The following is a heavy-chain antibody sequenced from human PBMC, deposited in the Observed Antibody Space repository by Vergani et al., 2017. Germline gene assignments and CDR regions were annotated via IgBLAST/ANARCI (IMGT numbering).Heavy chain of an antibody. CDR2: ISAYNGNT. CDR1: GYTFTSYG. V-gene: IGHV1-18*01. CDR3: ARDSAYSSGWYPHYYDISGYSIDY. J-gene: IGHJ4*02. Sequence: QVQLVQSGAEVKKPGASVKVSCKASGYTFTSYGISWVRQAPGQGLEWMGWISAYNGNTNYAQKLQGRVTMTTDTSTSTAYMELRSLRSDDTAVYYCARDSAYSSGWYPHYYDISGYSIDYWGQGTLVTVSS. D-gene: IGHD3-22*01.